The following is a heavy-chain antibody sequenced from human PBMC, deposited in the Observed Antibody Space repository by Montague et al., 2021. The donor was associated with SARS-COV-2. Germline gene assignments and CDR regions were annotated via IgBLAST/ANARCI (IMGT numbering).Heavy chain of an antibody. Sequence: SLRLSCAASGFTFSSYGMHWVRQAPGKGLEWVAVISYDGSNKYYADSVKGRFTISRDNSKNTLYLQMNSLRAEDTAVYYCAKGGFYYYGSGSHPPFDFDYWGQGTLVTVSS. V-gene: IGHV3-30*18. D-gene: IGHD3-10*01. CDR3: AKGGFYYYGSGSHPPFDFDY. J-gene: IGHJ4*02. CDR1: GFTFSSYG. CDR2: ISYDGSNK.